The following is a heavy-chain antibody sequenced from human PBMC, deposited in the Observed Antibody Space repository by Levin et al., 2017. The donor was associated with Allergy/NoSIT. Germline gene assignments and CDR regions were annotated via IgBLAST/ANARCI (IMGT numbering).Heavy chain of an antibody. Sequence: ASVKVSCKASGYTFTGYHIHWVRQAPGQGLEWMGWINPNSGDTDYAQKFQGRVTLTRDTSISTAYMEVSRLRSDDTAVYYCARVNLGVDRIFDYWGQGTLVTVSS. V-gene: IGHV1-2*02. CDR1: GYTFTGYH. J-gene: IGHJ4*02. CDR3: ARVNLGVDRIFDY. D-gene: IGHD7-27*01. CDR2: INPNSGDT.